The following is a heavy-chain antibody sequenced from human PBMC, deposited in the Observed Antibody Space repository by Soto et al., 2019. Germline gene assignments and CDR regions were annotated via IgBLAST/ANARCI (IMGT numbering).Heavy chain of an antibody. D-gene: IGHD5-12*01. CDR1: GGSISSGGYS. Sequence: QLQLQESGSGLVKPSQTLSLTCAVSGGSISSGGYSWSWIRQPPGKGLEWIGYIYHSGSTYYNPSLKGPVTISVDRSKNQFSLKLSAVTAADTAVYYCAAGGGLPRYYWGQGTLVTVSS. CDR3: AAGGGLPRYY. V-gene: IGHV4-30-2*01. J-gene: IGHJ4*02. CDR2: IYHSGST.